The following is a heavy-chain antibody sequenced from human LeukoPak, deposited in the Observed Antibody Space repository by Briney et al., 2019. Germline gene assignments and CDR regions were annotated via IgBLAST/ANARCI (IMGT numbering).Heavy chain of an antibody. CDR3: ARDAGATAY. CDR1: GDSISSYY. J-gene: IGHJ4*02. Sequence: SETLSLTCAVSGDSISSYYWSWIRQPPGKGLEWIGYIYTSGSTSYNPSLKSRVTISVDTSKNQFSLKLTSVTSADTAVYYCARDAGATAYWGQGALVTVSS. D-gene: IGHD4/OR15-4a*01. CDR2: IYTSGST. V-gene: IGHV4-59*01.